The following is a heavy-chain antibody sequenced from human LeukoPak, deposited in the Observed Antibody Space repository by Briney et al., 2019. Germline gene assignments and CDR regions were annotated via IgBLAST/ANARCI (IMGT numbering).Heavy chain of an antibody. J-gene: IGHJ4*02. CDR3: ATIPSTELNAY. D-gene: IGHD2-21*01. CDR2: ISSSRSYI. Sequence: GGSLRLSCAASGFTFSSYSMNWVRQAPGKGLEWLSSISSSRSYIYYADSVRGRFTISRDNAKNSLYLQMNSLRADDTAVYFCATIPSTELNAYWGQGTLVTVSA. V-gene: IGHV3-21*01. CDR1: GFTFSSYS.